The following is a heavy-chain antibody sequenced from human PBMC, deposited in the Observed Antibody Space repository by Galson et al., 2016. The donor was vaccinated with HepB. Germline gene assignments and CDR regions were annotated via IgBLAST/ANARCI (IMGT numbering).Heavy chain of an antibody. CDR3: AREDSSGYYYFDY. V-gene: IGHV3-23*01. D-gene: IGHD3-22*01. CDR1: GFTFSNYD. Sequence: SLRLSCAASGFTFSNYDMSWVRQAPGRGLEWVSGISGSGASTTYADSVKGRFTISRDNSRNALHLQMNSLRAEDTAVYYCAREDSSGYYYFDYWGQGTLVTVSS. J-gene: IGHJ4*02. CDR2: ISGSGAST.